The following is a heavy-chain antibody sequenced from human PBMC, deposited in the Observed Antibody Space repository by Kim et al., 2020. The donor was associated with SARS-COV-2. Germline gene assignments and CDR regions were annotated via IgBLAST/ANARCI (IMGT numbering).Heavy chain of an antibody. CDR1: GSTFAAYG. J-gene: IGHJ6*01. CDR2: IGAYNGMS. V-gene: IGHV1-18*01. Sequence: ACVKVSCPASGSTFAAYGISWVRQARGQGLQWMGGIGAYNGMSDYGQTFHDRITMTTDISSSTAYLEERSLRSDDTAIYFCARGGRGDHFYNGMDVWGQGTAVIVSS. D-gene: IGHD2-21*02. CDR3: ARGGRGDHFYNGMDV.